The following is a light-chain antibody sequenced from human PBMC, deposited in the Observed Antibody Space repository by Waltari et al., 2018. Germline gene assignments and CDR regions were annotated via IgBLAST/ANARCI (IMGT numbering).Light chain of an antibody. V-gene: IGKV3-11*01. CDR1: QSVSRS. CDR3: QQRSNWPSIT. CDR2: DAS. J-gene: IGKJ5*01. Sequence: EIVLTQSPATPSLSPGERATLACRATQSVSRSLAWYQQKPGQAPSLLIYDASNRATGIPARFSGSGSGTDFTLTISSLEPEDFAVYYCQQRSNWPSITFGQGTRLEIK.